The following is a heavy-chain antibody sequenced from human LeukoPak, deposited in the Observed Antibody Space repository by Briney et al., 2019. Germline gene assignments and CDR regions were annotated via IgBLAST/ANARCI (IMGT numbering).Heavy chain of an antibody. J-gene: IGHJ4*02. CDR1: GFTFSSYA. CDR2: TSYDGSNK. Sequence: PGGSLRLSCAASGFTFSSYAMHWVRQAPGKGLEWVAVTSYDGSNKYYADSVKGRFTISRDNSKNTLYLQMNSLRAEDTAVYYCARVSDCSSTSCLDYWGQGTLVTVSS. V-gene: IGHV3-30-3*01. D-gene: IGHD2-2*01. CDR3: ARVSDCSSTSCLDY.